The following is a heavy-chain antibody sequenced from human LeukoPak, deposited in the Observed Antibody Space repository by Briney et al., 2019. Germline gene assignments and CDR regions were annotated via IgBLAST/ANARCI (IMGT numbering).Heavy chain of an antibody. V-gene: IGHV3-11*04. CDR1: GLFFSDFY. Sequence: KTGGSLRLSCTASGLFFSDFYMSWIRQVPGKEMEWLSSISSSGGITYYADSVKGRFTVSRDNGKNSHYLQMNSLRAEDTAVYFCARDYCTGDNCYRVFDYWGQGTLATVSS. D-gene: IGHD2-15*01. J-gene: IGHJ4*02. CDR2: ISSSGGIT. CDR3: ARDYCTGDNCYRVFDY.